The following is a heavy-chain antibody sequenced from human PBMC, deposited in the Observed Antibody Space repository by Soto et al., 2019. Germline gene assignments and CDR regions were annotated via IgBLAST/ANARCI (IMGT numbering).Heavy chain of an antibody. J-gene: IGHJ6*02. V-gene: IGHV1-18*01. Sequence: GASVKVSCKASGYTFTSYGISWVRQAPGQGLEWMGWISAYNGNTNYAQKLQGRVTMTTDTSTSTAYMELRSLRSDDTAVYYCARVSDGYSSGWYRWGLYYYGMDAWGQGTTVTV. CDR2: ISAYNGNT. CDR1: GYTFTSYG. CDR3: ARVSDGYSSGWYRWGLYYYGMDA. D-gene: IGHD6-19*01.